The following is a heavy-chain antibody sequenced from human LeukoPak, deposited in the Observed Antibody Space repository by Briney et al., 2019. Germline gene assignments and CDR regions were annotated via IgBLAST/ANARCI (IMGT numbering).Heavy chain of an antibody. Sequence: SETLSLTCTVSGGSISSYYWSWIRQPPGKGLEWIGYIYYSGSTNYNPSLKSRVTISVDTSKNQFSLKLSSVTAADTAVYYCAREAGCSGGSCYSHWFDPWGQGALVTVSS. V-gene: IGHV4-59*01. CDR3: AREAGCSGGSCYSHWFDP. CDR2: IYYSGST. J-gene: IGHJ5*02. D-gene: IGHD2-15*01. CDR1: GGSISSYY.